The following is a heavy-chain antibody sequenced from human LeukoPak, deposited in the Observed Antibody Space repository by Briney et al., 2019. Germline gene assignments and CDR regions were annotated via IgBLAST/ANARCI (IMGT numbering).Heavy chain of an antibody. CDR3: ARHSDSSGYYYAGIDY. J-gene: IGHJ4*02. CDR1: GGSISSGDYY. D-gene: IGHD3-22*01. Sequence: RTSETLSLTCTVSGGSISSGDYYWSWIRQPPGKGLEWIGYIYYSGSTYYNPSLKSRVTISVDTSKNQFSLKLSSVTAADTAVYYCARHSDSSGYYYAGIDYWGQGTLVTVSS. V-gene: IGHV4-30-4*01. CDR2: IYYSGST.